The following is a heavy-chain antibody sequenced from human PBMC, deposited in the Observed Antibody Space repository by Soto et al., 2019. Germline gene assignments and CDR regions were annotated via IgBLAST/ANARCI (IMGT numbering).Heavy chain of an antibody. CDR2: IYYSGST. V-gene: IGHV4-31*03. D-gene: IGHD2-21*02. J-gene: IGHJ4*02. CDR3: GRGVTH. Sequence: QVQLQESGPGLVKPSQTLSLTCTVSGGSISSGGYYWSWIRQHPGKGLEWIGYIYYSGSTYYNPSLKSRFTISVDTSKNHFPRRRSSVTAADTAVYSWGRGVTHGGQETLFTFPS. CDR1: GGSISSGGYY.